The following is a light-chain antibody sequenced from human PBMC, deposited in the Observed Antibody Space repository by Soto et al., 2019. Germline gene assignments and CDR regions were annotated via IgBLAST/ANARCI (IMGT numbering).Light chain of an antibody. CDR2: DAS. CDR1: QSVSSY. CDR3: QQRSNWPPYT. V-gene: IGKV3-11*01. J-gene: IGKJ2*01. Sequence: EIVLTQSPATLSLSPGERATLSCRASQSVSSYLAWYQQKPGQAPRLLIYDASTRATGIPARFSGSGSGTDFTLTIISLEPEDFAVYYCQQRSNWPPYTFGQGTKLEIK.